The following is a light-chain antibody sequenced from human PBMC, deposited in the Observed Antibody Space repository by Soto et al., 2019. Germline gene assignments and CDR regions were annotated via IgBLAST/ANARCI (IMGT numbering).Light chain of an antibody. Sequence: DIQMTQSPSSLSASVGDRVTITCQASQDIATSLNWYQQKPGRAPNLLIYDASNFETGAPSRFSGSVSGTNSTFTISGLQPEDFATYYCQHYNNVPPRFGQGTLLDIK. CDR3: QHYNNVPPR. J-gene: IGKJ5*01. CDR2: DAS. CDR1: QDIATS. V-gene: IGKV1-33*01.